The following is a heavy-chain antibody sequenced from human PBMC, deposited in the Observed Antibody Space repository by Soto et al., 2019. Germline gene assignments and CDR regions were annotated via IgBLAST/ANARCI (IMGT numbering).Heavy chain of an antibody. J-gene: IGHJ5*02. CDR2: IAGSGGTT. V-gene: IGHV3-23*01. D-gene: IGHD3-10*01. CDR1: GFTFSSTD. Sequence: GGSLRLSVAASGFTFSSTDMTWVRQAPGKGLDWVSTIAGSGGTTYYADSVKGRFTISRDNSMNTAYLQMNSLRADHTALYYCAKKSGWFNTWGQGALVTVSS. CDR3: AKKSGWFNT.